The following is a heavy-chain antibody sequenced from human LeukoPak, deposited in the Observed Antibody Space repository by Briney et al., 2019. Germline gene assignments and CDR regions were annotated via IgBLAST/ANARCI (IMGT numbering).Heavy chain of an antibody. CDR1: GGSISSYY. J-gene: IGHJ4*02. CDR2: IYYSGST. V-gene: IGHV4-59*01. CDR3: ASGFSYGPYYFDY. Sequence: SETLSLTCAVYGGSISSYYWSWIRQPPGKGLEWIGYIYYSGSTNYNPSLKSRVTISVDTSKNQFSLNLSSVTAADTAVYYCASGFSYGPYYFDYWGQGTLVTVSS. D-gene: IGHD5-18*01.